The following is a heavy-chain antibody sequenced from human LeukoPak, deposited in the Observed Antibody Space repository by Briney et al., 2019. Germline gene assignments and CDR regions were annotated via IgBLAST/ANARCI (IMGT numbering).Heavy chain of an antibody. CDR3: ARVYSSSWEYYFDY. CDR1: GFTFSSYD. D-gene: IGHD6-13*01. V-gene: IGHV3-13*01. Sequence: GGSLRLSCAASGFTFSSYDMYWVRQATGKGLEWVSAIGTAGDTYYPGSVKGRFTISRENAKNSLYLQMNSLRAGDTAVYYCARVYSSSWEYYFDYWGQGTLVTVSS. J-gene: IGHJ4*02. CDR2: IGTAGDT.